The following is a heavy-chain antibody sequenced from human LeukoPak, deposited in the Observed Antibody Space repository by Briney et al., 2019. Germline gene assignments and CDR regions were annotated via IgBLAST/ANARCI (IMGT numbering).Heavy chain of an antibody. J-gene: IGHJ4*02. V-gene: IGHV3-9*03. CDR2: ISWNSGSI. CDR1: GFTFDDYA. D-gene: IGHD3-10*01. Sequence: PGGSLRLSCAASGFTFDDYAMHWVRQAPGKGLEWVSGISWNSGSIGYADSVKGRFTISRDNAKNSLYLQMNSLRVEDMALYYCAKSKTAFGEEIDYWGQGTLVTVSS. CDR3: AKSKTAFGEEIDY.